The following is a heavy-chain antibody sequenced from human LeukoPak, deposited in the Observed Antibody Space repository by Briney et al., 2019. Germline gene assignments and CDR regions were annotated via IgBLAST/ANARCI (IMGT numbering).Heavy chain of an antibody. Sequence: GGSLRLSCAASGFTLSYYDMHWVRQSTGKGLEWVSGIDIPGNTYYPDSVKGRFTMSRESAKNSLYHQMNSLRAGDTAVYYCARAVAGTHWFDPWGQGTLVIVSS. D-gene: IGHD6-19*01. J-gene: IGHJ5*02. CDR2: IDIPGNT. CDR3: ARAVAGTHWFDP. CDR1: GFTLSYYD. V-gene: IGHV3-13*01.